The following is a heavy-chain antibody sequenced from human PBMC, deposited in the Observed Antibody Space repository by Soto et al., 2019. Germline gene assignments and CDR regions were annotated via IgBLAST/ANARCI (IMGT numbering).Heavy chain of an antibody. CDR1: GGYINTGSYS. CDR2: IYYSGST. V-gene: IGHV4-31*03. D-gene: IGHD4-17*01. CDR3: AGYPLSDYARTRY. Sequence: SEAMPRTCNLSGGYINTGSYSCIRIRQCQGKGLEWIGHIYYSGSTYYNPSLKSRVTISVDTSKNQFSLKLSSVAAADTSVYCCAGYPLSDYARTRYWGQGTLVT. J-gene: IGHJ4*02.